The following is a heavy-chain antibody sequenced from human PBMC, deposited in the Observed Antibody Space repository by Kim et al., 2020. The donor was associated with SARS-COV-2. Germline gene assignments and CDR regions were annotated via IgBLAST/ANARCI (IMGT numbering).Heavy chain of an antibody. V-gene: IGHV3-30-3*01. Sequence: GGSLRLSCAASGFTFSSCAIHWVRQAPGKGLEWVAVISYDGSNKNYADSVKGRFTISRDNSKNTLYLQMNSLRAEDTAVYYCAKDPSSSSLYYYYYMDV. CDR2: ISYDGSNK. J-gene: IGHJ6*03. D-gene: IGHD2-2*01. CDR1: GFTFSSCA. CDR3: AKDPSSSSLYYYYYMDV.